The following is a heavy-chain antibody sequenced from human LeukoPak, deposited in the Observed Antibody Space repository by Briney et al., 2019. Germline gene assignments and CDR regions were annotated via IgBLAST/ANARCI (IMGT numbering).Heavy chain of an antibody. J-gene: IGHJ4*02. D-gene: IGHD2-15*01. Sequence: NTSETLSLTCTVSGGSISSYYWSWIRQPPGKGLGWIGYIYYSGSTNYNPSLKSRVTISVDTSKNQFSLKLSSVTAADTAVYYCARDFPPRGGGKTFDYWGQGTLVTVSS. CDR3: ARDFPPRGGGKTFDY. CDR1: GGSISSYY. V-gene: IGHV4-59*01. CDR2: IYYSGST.